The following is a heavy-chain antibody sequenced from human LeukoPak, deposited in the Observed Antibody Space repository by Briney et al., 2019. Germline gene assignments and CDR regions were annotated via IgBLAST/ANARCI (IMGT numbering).Heavy chain of an antibody. D-gene: IGHD3-22*01. CDR2: INPSGGST. CDR1: GYTFTSYY. Sequence: ASVKVSCKASGYTFTSYYMHWVRQAPAQGLEWMGRINPSGGSTSYAQKFQGRVTMTRDMSTSTVYMELSSLRSEDTAVYYCARDRFITMIVVGGGVFDYWGQGTLVTVSS. V-gene: IGHV1-46*01. J-gene: IGHJ4*02. CDR3: ARDRFITMIVVGGGVFDY.